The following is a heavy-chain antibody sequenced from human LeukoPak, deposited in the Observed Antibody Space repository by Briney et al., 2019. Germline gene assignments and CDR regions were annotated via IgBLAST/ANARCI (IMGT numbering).Heavy chain of an antibody. V-gene: IGHV4-59*11. CDR2: ISYIGST. Sequence: SETLSLTCAVSTDSFSSHYWTWIRQPPGKGLEWIGYISYIGSTNYNPSLKSRVTISIDTSKNQFSLKLSSVTAADTAVYYCARDLVTVTKGFDFWGQGTMVSVSS. CDR3: ARDLVTVTKGFDF. J-gene: IGHJ3*01. CDR1: TDSFSSHY. D-gene: IGHD4-17*01.